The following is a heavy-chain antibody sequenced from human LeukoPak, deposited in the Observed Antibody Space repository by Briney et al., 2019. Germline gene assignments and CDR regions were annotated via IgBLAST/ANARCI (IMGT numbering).Heavy chain of an antibody. CDR3: ARSESGYRFDN. Sequence: SETLSLTCSVSADSIIGYYWGWIRQTPGTGLDWIGNLFYRGTTTYNPSLKSRVTISLDASRTQIFLNLTSVTAADAAVYFCARSESGYRFDNWSRGTLVVVSS. CDR1: ADSIIGYY. D-gene: IGHD5-12*01. V-gene: IGHV4-59*01. J-gene: IGHJ4*02. CDR2: LFYRGTT.